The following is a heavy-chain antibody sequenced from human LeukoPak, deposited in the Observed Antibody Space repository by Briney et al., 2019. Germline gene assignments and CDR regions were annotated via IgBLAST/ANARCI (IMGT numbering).Heavy chain of an antibody. CDR2: ISFDGNNE. J-gene: IGHJ5*02. D-gene: IGHD3-22*01. V-gene: IGHV3-33*05. Sequence: GGSLRLSCAASGFTFSSYGMHWVRQAPGKGLEWVTFISFDGNNEYYADSVKGRFTISRDNSKNTLYLQMNSLRAEDTAVYYCAKDVGYDSSGYYYWTTRGNWFDPWGQGTLVTVSS. CDR1: GFTFSSYG. CDR3: AKDVGYDSSGYYYWTTRGNWFDP.